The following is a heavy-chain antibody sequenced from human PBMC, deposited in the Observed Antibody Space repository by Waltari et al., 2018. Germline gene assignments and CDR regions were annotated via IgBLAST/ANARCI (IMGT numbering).Heavy chain of an antibody. Sequence: QVQLLQSGAEVKKPGASVKVSCKTSGYTFTSYSISWVRQAPGQGLEWVGWISSYNSNTNYAQKRQGRVTMTTDTSTSTAYMELRSLRSDDTAVYHCARDGGRSGNLYWGQGTLVTVSS. V-gene: IGHV1-18*01. D-gene: IGHD6-19*01. CDR3: ARDGGRSGNLY. J-gene: IGHJ4*02. CDR1: GYTFTSYS. CDR2: ISSYNSNT.